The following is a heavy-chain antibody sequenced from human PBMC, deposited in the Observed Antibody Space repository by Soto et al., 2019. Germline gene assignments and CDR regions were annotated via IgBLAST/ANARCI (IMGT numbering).Heavy chain of an antibody. CDR1: GFTFSSYG. CDR3: ARVSPTNWPAQGAFDI. D-gene: IGHD7-27*01. Sequence: QVQLVESGGGVVQPGRSLRLSCAASGFTFSSYGMHWVRQAPGKGLEWVAVIWYDGSNKYYADSVKGRFTISRDNSKNTLYLQMNSPRAEDTAVYYCARVSPTNWPAQGAFDIWGQGTMVTVSS. V-gene: IGHV3-33*01. J-gene: IGHJ3*02. CDR2: IWYDGSNK.